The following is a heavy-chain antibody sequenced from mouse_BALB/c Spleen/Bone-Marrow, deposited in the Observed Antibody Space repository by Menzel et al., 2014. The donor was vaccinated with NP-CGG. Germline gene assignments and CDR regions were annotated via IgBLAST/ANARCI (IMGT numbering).Heavy chain of an antibody. CDR3: AREGGYYDAMDY. J-gene: IGHJ4*01. Sequence: EVQLQQSGPELVKPGASVKISCKASGYTFTDYNMQWVKQSHGKSLEWIGYIYPYNGGTSYNQKFRSKATLTVDSSSSTAYMELRSLTSEDSAVYYCAREGGYYDAMDYWGQGTSVTVSS. CDR2: IYPYNGGT. V-gene: IGHV1S29*02. CDR1: GYTFTDYN. D-gene: IGHD2-2*01.